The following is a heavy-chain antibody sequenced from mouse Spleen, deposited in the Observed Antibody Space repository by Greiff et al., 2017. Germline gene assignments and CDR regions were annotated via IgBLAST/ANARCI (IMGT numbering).Heavy chain of an antibody. V-gene: IGHV1-7*01. J-gene: IGHJ1*01. CDR3: AREFGYWYFDV. Sequence: QVQLQQSGAELAKPGASVKMSCKASGYTFTSYWMHWVKQRPGQGLEWIGYINPSTGYTEYNQKFKDKATLTADKSSSTAYMQLSSLTSEDSAVYYCAREFGYWYFDVWGAGTTVTVSS. CDR2: INPSTGYT. CDR1: GYTFTSYW.